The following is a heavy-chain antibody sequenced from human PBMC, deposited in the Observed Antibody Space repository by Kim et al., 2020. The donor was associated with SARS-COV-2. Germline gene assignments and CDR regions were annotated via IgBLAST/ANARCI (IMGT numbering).Heavy chain of an antibody. D-gene: IGHD6-19*01. V-gene: IGHV3-7*03. CDR3: ARTGYSSGWFPGIVGPSVY. CDR1: GFTFSSYW. J-gene: IGHJ4*02. CDR2: IKQDGSEK. Sequence: GGSLRLSCAASGFTFSSYWMSWVRQAPGKGLEWVANIKQDGSEKYYVDSVKGRFTISRDNAKNSLYLQMNSLRAEDTAVYYCARTGYSSGWFPGIVGPSVYWGQGTLVTVSS.